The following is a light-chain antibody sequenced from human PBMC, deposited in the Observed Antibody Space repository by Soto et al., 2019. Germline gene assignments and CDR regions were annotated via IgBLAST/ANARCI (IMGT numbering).Light chain of an antibody. V-gene: IGLV2-14*02. J-gene: IGLJ1*01. CDR2: EVF. Sequence: QSALTQPASVSGSPGQSITISCTGTGSDVGTYNLVSWYQQHPGKAPKLMIYEVFTRSSGVSSRFSGSKSGSTASLTISGLQAEDEADYYCTSYTTTNTLYVFGTGTKLTVL. CDR3: TSYTTTNTLYV. CDR1: GSDVGTYNL.